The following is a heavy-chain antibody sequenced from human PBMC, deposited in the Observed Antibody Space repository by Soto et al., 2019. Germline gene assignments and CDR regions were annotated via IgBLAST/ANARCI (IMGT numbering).Heavy chain of an antibody. J-gene: IGHJ4*02. V-gene: IGHV1-3*05. CDR3: ARDAVGSSGYYPT. Sequence: QVQLVQSGAEEKKPGASVKVSXXASGYTFTSYAMHWVRQAPGQRLEWMGWINAGNGNTKYSQKFQGRVTITRDTSASTAYMELSSLRSEDTAVYYCARDAVGSSGYYPTWGQGTLVTVSS. CDR1: GYTFTSYA. D-gene: IGHD3-22*01. CDR2: INAGNGNT.